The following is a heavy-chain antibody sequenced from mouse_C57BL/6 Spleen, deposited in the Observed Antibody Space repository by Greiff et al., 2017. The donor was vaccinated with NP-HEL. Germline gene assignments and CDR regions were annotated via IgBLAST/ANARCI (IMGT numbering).Heavy chain of an antibody. CDR2: IWSGGST. J-gene: IGHJ4*01. V-gene: IGHV2-2*01. Sequence: VQLQQSGPGLVQPSQSLSITCTVSGFSLTSYGVHWVRQSPGKGLEWLGVIWSGGSTDYNAAFISRLSFSKDNSKSQVFFKMNSLQADDTAIYYCARYWDDTMDYWGQGTSVTVSS. CDR3: ARYWDDTMDY. D-gene: IGHD4-1*01. CDR1: GFSLTSYG.